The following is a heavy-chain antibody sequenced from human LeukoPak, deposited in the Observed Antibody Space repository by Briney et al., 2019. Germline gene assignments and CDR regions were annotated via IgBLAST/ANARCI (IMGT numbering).Heavy chain of an antibody. V-gene: IGHV5-51*01. J-gene: IGHJ4*02. Sequence: GESLKISCKGSGYSFTSYWIGWVRQMPGKGLEWMGIIYPGDSDTTYSPSFQGQVTISADKSISTAYLQWSSLKASDTAMYYCARGILGYCSSTSCYPDYWGQGTLVTVSS. D-gene: IGHD2-2*01. CDR3: ARGILGYCSSTSCYPDY. CDR1: GYSFTSYW. CDR2: IYPGDSDT.